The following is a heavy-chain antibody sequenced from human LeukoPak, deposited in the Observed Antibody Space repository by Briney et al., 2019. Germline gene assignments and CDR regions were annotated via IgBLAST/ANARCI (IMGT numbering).Heavy chain of an antibody. V-gene: IGHV1-69*13. CDR3: ARDPFVDYYDSSGYFGY. J-gene: IGHJ4*02. CDR1: GGTFSSYA. CDR2: IIPIFGTA. Sequence: ASVKVSCKASGGTFSSYAISWVRQAPGQGLEWMGGIIPIFGTANYAQKFQGRVTITADESTSTAYMELRSLRSDDTAVYYCARDPFVDYYDSSGYFGYWGQGTLVTVSS. D-gene: IGHD3-22*01.